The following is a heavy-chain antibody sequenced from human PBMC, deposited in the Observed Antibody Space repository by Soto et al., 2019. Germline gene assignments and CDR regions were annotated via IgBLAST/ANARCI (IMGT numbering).Heavy chain of an antibody. V-gene: IGHV4-30-4*01. D-gene: IGHD7-27*01. CDR2: IYKSATT. CDR3: ARGRYCLTGRCFPNWFDS. Sequence: SETLSLTCSVSGDSISNLDYFWAWIRQPPGQALEYIGYIYKSATTYYNPSFESRVAISVDTSKSQFSLNVTSVTAADTAVYFCARGRYCLTGRCFPNWFDSWDQGALVTVSS. J-gene: IGHJ5*01. CDR1: GDSISNLDYF.